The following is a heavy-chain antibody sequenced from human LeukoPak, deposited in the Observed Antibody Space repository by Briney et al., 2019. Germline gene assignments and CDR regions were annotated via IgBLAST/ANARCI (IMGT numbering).Heavy chain of an antibody. V-gene: IGHV1-18*01. J-gene: IGHJ4*02. CDR2: ISVYNDNT. D-gene: IGHD3-22*01. CDR3: ARDLTHRRNYDNSGYQIVPAF. Sequence: ASVKVSCKASGYTFTNYGIHWVRQAPGQGLEWMGWISVYNDNTKYAQKFQGRVTMTTDTSTSTAYMEVRSLRSDDTAVYYCARDLTHRRNYDNSGYQIVPAFWGQGTLVAVSS. CDR1: GYTFTNYG.